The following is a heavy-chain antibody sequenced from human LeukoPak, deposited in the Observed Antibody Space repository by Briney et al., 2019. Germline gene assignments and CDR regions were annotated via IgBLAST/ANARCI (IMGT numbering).Heavy chain of an antibody. V-gene: IGHV3-21*06. Sequence: GGSLRLSCAASGFTFSNYNMNWVRQAPGKGLEWVSYISSRGSYTYYADSVKGRFTISRDNAKNSLYLQMNSLRAEDTAVYYCAGIDAFDIWGQGTMVTVSS. CDR2: ISSRGSYT. CDR1: GFTFSNYN. CDR3: AGIDAFDI. J-gene: IGHJ3*02.